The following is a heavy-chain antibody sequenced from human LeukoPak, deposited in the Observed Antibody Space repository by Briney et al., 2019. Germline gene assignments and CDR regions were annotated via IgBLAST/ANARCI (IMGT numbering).Heavy chain of an antibody. V-gene: IGHV4-59*01. CDR2: IYYSGST. J-gene: IGHJ4*02. Sequence: SETLPLTCTVSGGSISSYYWSWIRQPPGKGLEWIGYIYYSGSTNYNPSLKSRVTISVDTSKNQFSLKLSSVTAADTAVYYCARYGGLFDYWGQGTLVTVSS. D-gene: IGHD4-23*01. CDR3: ARYGGLFDY. CDR1: GGSISSYY.